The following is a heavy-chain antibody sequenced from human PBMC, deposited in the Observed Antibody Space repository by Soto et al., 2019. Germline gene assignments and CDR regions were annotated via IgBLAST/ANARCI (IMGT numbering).Heavy chain of an antibody. CDR1: GFTFDDYA. J-gene: IGHJ4*02. CDR2: ISWNSGSI. D-gene: IGHD5-18*01. Sequence: GGSLRLSCAASGFTFDDYAMHWVRQAPGKGLEWVSGISWNSGSIGYADSVKGRFTISRDNAKNSLYLQMNSLRAEDTALYYCAKDSPPVWNVDTAMALEVYWGQGTLVTVSS. V-gene: IGHV3-9*01. CDR3: AKDSPPVWNVDTAMALEVY.